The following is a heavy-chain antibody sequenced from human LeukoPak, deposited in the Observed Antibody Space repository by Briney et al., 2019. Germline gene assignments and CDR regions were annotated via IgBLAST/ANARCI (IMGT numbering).Heavy chain of an antibody. CDR2: INPNSGGT. V-gene: IGHV1-2*02. CDR3: ARVRSAKFDY. Sequence: ASVKVSCKASGYTFTGYCMHWVRQAPGQGLEWMGRINPNSGGTNYAQKFQGRVTMTRDTSTSTAYMELSRLRSDDTAVYYCARVRSAKFDYWGQGTLVTVSS. CDR1: GYTFTGYC. J-gene: IGHJ4*02.